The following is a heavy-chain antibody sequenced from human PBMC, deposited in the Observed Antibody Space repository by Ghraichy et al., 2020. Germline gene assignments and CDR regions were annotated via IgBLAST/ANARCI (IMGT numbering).Heavy chain of an antibody. J-gene: IGHJ5*02. Sequence: SQTLLTCTVSGASMSSSTTYYWGWIRQPPGKGLEWIGSIYDSGRTHYNSPLNSRVTISVDKSMNQFSLHLTSVTAADTALYFCARGRGYSYAFDPWGPGTLVLVSS. CDR2: IYDSGRT. CDR1: GASMSSSTTYY. D-gene: IGHD5-18*01. V-gene: IGHV4-39*02. CDR3: ARGRGYSYAFDP.